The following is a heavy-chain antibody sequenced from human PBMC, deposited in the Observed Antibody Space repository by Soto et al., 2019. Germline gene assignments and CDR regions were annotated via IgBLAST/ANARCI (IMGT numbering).Heavy chain of an antibody. Sequence: GGSLRLSCAASGFTFSSYAMSWVRQAPGKGLEWVSAISGSGGSTYYADSVKGRFTISRDNSKNTLYLQMNSLRAEDTAVYYCAKDFPKLTYYYGLGRSQQDAFDIWGQGTMVTVSS. V-gene: IGHV3-23*01. CDR2: ISGSGGST. CDR1: GFTFSSYA. D-gene: IGHD3-10*01. CDR3: AKDFPKLTYYYGLGRSQQDAFDI. J-gene: IGHJ3*02.